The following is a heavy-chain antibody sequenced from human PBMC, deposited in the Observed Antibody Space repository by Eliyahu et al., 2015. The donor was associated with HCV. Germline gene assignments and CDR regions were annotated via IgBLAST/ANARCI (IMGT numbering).Heavy chain of an antibody. D-gene: IGHD6-13*01. Sequence: EVQLVESGGGLVQPGGSLRLSCAAXGFTFSSYSMNWVRQAPGKGXEWVSYISSSSXTIYYADSVKGRFTISRDNAKNSLYLQMNSLRDEDTAVYYCARVSKGSYSSSWPSAPFDYWGQGTLVTVSS. V-gene: IGHV3-48*02. CDR1: GFTFSSYS. CDR2: ISSSSXTI. J-gene: IGHJ4*02. CDR3: ARVSKGSYSSSWPSAPFDY.